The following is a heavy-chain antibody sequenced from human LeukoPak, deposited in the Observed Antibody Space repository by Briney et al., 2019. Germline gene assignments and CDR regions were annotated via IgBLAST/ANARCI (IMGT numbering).Heavy chain of an antibody. CDR2: IGTSIVDT. CDR3: AKRVAAPGRTYYFDH. CDR1: GFTFSSHA. J-gene: IGHJ4*02. Sequence: GGSLRLSCAASGFTFSSHAMSWVRQAPGKGLEWVSVIGTSIVDTYYADSVKGRFTISRDNSKNTVYLQLNSLRAEDTAVYYCAKRVAAPGRTYYFDHWGQGTLVIVSS. D-gene: IGHD6-13*01. V-gene: IGHV3-23*01.